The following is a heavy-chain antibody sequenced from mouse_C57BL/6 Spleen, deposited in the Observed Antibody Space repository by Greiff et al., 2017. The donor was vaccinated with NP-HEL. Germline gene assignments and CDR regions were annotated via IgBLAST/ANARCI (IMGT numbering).Heavy chain of an antibody. CDR2: ISSGSSTI. J-gene: IGHJ3*01. V-gene: IGHV5-17*01. Sequence: DVMLVESGGGLVKPGGSLKLSCAASGFTFSDYGMHWVRQAQEKGLEWVAYISSGSSTIYYADTVKGRFTISRDNAKNTLFLQMTSLRSEDTAFYYCARDSSGYNFAYWGQGTLVTVSA. CDR1: GFTFSDYG. CDR3: ARDSSGYNFAY. D-gene: IGHD3-2*02.